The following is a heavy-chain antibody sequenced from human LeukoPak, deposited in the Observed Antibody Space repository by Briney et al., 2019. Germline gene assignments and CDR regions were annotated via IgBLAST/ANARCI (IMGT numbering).Heavy chain of an antibody. V-gene: IGHV4-34*01. J-gene: IGHJ4*02. CDR3: ARGLAAGTSY. CDR1: GGSFSGYY. Sequence: SETLSLTCAVYGGSFSGYYWSWIRQPPGKGLEWIGEINHSGSTNYSPSLKSRVTISVDTSKNQFSLKLSSVTAADTAVYYCARGLAAGTSYWGQGTLVTVSS. D-gene: IGHD6-13*01. CDR2: INHSGST.